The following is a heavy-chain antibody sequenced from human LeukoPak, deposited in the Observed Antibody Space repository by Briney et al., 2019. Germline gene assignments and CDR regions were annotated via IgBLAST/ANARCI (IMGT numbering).Heavy chain of an antibody. D-gene: IGHD3-22*01. V-gene: IGHV3-53*01. Sequence: GGSLRLSCAASGFTVSTNYMTWVRQAPGKGLEWVSVIYSGGSTHYADPVRGRFTISRDNSKNTLYLQMNSLRAEDTAVYYCTRVLVVDSSGYYGYYFDYWGQGTLVTVSS. J-gene: IGHJ4*02. CDR2: IYSGGST. CDR3: TRVLVVDSSGYYGYYFDY. CDR1: GFTVSTNY.